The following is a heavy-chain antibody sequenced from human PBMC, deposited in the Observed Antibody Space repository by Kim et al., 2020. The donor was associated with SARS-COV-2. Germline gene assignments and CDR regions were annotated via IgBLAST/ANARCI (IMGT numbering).Heavy chain of an antibody. CDR2: IKSKTDGGTT. CDR3: TTEVVGAPTGDAFDI. J-gene: IGHJ3*02. Sequence: GGSLRLSCAASGFTFSNAWMSWVRQAPGKGLEWVGRIKSKTDGGTTDYAAPVKGRFTISRDDSKNTLYLQMNSLKTEDTAVYYCTTEVVGAPTGDAFDIWGEGTMVTVSS. CDR1: GFTFSNAW. D-gene: IGHD1-26*01. V-gene: IGHV3-15*01.